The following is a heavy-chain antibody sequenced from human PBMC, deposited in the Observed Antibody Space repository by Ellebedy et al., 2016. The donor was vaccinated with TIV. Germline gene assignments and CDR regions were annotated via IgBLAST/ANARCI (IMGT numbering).Heavy chain of an antibody. CDR1: GGSISSYY. CDR2: IYYSGST. Sequence: MPSETLSLTCTVSGGSISSYYWSWIRQPPGKGLEWIGYIYYSGSTNYNPSLKSRVTISVDTSKNQFSLKLSSVTAADTAVYYRARGNGRQLWSTYYYYGMDVWGQGTTVTVSS. J-gene: IGHJ6*02. D-gene: IGHD5-18*01. CDR3: ARGNGRQLWSTYYYYGMDV. V-gene: IGHV4-59*01.